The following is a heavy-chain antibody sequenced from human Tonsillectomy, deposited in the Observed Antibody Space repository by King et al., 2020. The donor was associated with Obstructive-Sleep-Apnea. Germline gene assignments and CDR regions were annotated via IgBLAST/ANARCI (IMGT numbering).Heavy chain of an antibody. CDR3: ITDPGDFADY. J-gene: IGHJ4*02. D-gene: IGHD2-21*02. Sequence: VQLVESGGGLVKPGGSLRLSCAASGLTFRNAWMSWVRQAPGKGLERVGRIKRKTDDGPVDYAAPVKGRFIISRDDSRNTLFLQMSALRAEDTAVYYCITDPGDFADYWGRGTLVTVSS. CDR2: IKRKTDDGPV. CDR1: GLTFRNAW. V-gene: IGHV3-15*01.